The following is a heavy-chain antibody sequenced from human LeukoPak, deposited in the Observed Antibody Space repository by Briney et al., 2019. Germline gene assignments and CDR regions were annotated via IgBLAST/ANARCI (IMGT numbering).Heavy chain of an antibody. V-gene: IGHV1-18*01. J-gene: IGHJ4*02. CDR3: AGSNTTAEYYDILTGYFSFDY. Sequence: ASVKVSCKASGYTFTNYGISWVRQAPGQGLEWMGRISAYNGNTNYAQKLQGRVTMTTDTSTSTAYMELRSLRSDDTAVYYCAGSNTTAEYYDILTGYFSFDYWGQGTLVTVSP. D-gene: IGHD3-9*01. CDR1: GYTFTNYG. CDR2: ISAYNGNT.